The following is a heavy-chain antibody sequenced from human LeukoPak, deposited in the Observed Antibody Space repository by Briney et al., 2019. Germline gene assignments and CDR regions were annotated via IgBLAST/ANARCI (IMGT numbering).Heavy chain of an antibody. CDR1: GDSVSNNSAA. D-gene: IGHD6-19*01. CDR3: ARETVAGIYYYYYYMDV. Sequence: SQTLSLTFAISGDSVSNNSAAWNWLRQSPSRGLEWLGSTYYRSKWYNDYAVSVKSQITINQDKSKNQFSLQLHSVTPEDTAVYYCARETVAGIYYYYYYMDVWGKGTTVTVSS. CDR2: TYYRSKWYN. J-gene: IGHJ6*03. V-gene: IGHV6-1*01.